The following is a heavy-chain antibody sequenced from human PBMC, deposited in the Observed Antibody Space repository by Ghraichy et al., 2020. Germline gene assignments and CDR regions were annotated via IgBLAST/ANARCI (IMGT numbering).Heavy chain of an antibody. CDR3: ARLAYYGSGSHREY. D-gene: IGHD3-10*01. CDR1: GGSISSSPYY. CDR2: VYYSGST. J-gene: IGHJ4*02. V-gene: IGHV4-39*01. Sequence: SETLSLTCTVSGGSISSSPYYWGWIRQPPGKGLEWIGSVYYSGSTYYNPSLKSRVTISVDTSKNQFSLKLSSVSAADTAMYYCARLAYYGSGSHREYWGQGTLVTVSS.